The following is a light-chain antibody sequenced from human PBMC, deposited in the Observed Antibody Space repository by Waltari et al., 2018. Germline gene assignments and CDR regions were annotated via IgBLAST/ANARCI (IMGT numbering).Light chain of an antibody. CDR3: QHYYNWPRA. J-gene: IGKJ1*01. V-gene: IGKV3-15*01. CDR2: GAS. CDR1: QSISSY. Sequence: EIVMTQSPATLSVSPGERGTLSCRASQSISSYLAWYQHKPGQAPRLLIYGASTRATDIPARFSGSGSGTEFTLTITGLQSEDFAFYYCQHYYNWPRAFGPGTNVEIK.